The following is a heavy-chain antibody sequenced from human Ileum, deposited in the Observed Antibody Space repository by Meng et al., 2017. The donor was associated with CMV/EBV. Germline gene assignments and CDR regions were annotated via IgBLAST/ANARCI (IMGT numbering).Heavy chain of an antibody. CDR3: VAADKVN. CDR1: GFTFSNNW. Sequence: GESLKISCAASGFTFSNNWMHWIRQAPGKGLVWVSLINGDGSKIGYADSVKGRFTITRDNAKNTLYLEMNSLRTEDTAVYYCVAADKVNWGQGTLVTGAS. D-gene: IGHD6-13*01. CDR2: INGDGSKI. J-gene: IGHJ4*02. V-gene: IGHV3-74*01.